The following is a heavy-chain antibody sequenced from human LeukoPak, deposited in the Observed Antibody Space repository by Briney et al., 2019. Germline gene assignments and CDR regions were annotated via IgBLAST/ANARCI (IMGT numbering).Heavy chain of an antibody. CDR1: GGSISSGDYY. V-gene: IGHV4-30-4*01. D-gene: IGHD3-9*01. Sequence: PSETLSLTCTVSGGSISSGDYYWSWIRQPPGKSLEWVGYIYYSGSTYYNPSLKSRVTISVDTSKNQFSLKLSSVTAADTAVYYCARDSRFLTGYYNYWGQGTLVTVSS. J-gene: IGHJ4*02. CDR3: ARDSRFLTGYYNY. CDR2: IYYSGST.